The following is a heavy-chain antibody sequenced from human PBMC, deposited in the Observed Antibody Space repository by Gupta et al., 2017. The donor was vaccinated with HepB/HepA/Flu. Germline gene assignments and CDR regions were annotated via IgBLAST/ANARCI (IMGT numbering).Heavy chain of an antibody. D-gene: IGHD2-15*01. CDR2: INHSGST. CDR1: GGSFSGYY. CDR3: ERSTPTLLRAYDY. J-gene: IGHJ4*02. Sequence: QVQLQQWGAGLLKPSETLSLTCAVYGGSFSGYYWSWIRQPPGKGLEWIGEINHSGSTNYNPSLKSRVTISVDTSKNQFSLKLSSVTAADTAVYYCERSTPTLLRAYDYWGQGTPVTVSS. V-gene: IGHV4-34*01.